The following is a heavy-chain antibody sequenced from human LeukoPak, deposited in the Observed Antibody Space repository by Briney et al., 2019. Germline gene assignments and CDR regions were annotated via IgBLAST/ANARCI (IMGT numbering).Heavy chain of an antibody. V-gene: IGHV1-2*06. CDR3: ARGERGVIVYDGDY. D-gene: IGHD3-10*01. CDR1: GYSFTAQY. CDR2: INPNSGGT. Sequence: ASVKVSCKASGYSFTAQYMHWVRQAPGQGLEWMGRINPNSGGTNYAQKFQGRVTMTRDTSISTAYMELSRLRSDDTAVYYCARGERGVIVYDGDYWGQGTLVTVSS. J-gene: IGHJ4*02.